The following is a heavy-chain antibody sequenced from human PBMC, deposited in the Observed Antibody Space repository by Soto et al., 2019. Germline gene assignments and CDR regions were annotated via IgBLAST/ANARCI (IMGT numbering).Heavy chain of an antibody. Sequence: QLQLQESGPGLVKPSKTLSLSCTVSGGSITSSFYWGWIRQPPGKGLEWIGSIYGTGNTYYNPSLKGRVTISADTSENQFSLNLISVTAADTAVYYCRSSSRYSTDVWGQGATVTVSS. D-gene: IGHD6-13*01. J-gene: IGHJ6*02. CDR1: GGSITSSFY. V-gene: IGHV4-39*01. CDR3: RSSSRYSTDV. CDR2: IYGTGNT.